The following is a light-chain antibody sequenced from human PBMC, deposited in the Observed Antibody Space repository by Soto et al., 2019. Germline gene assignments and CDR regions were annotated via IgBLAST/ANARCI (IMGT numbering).Light chain of an antibody. V-gene: IGKV1-13*02. CDR3: QRFNSYPERIT. CDR1: QGISSA. Sequence: AIQLTQSPSSLSASVGDRVTITCRASQGISSALAWYQQKPGKAPKLLIYDASSLESGVPSRFSGSGSGTDFTLTISSLQPEDFATYYCQRFNSYPERITFGQGTRLEIK. J-gene: IGKJ5*01. CDR2: DAS.